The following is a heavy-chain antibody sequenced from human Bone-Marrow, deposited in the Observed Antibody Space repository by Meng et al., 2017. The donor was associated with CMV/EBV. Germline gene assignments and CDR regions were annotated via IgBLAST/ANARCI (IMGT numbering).Heavy chain of an antibody. J-gene: IGHJ4*02. CDR3: ARLSDSSGYRFDY. CDR2: IYPGDSDT. Sequence: GGSLRLSCKGSGYSFTSYWIGWVRQMPGKGLEWMGIIYPGDSDTRYSPSFQGQVTISADKSISTAYLQWSSLKASDTAMYYCARLSDSSGYRFDYWGQGTLVTFSS. D-gene: IGHD3-22*01. CDR1: GYSFTSYW. V-gene: IGHV5-51*01.